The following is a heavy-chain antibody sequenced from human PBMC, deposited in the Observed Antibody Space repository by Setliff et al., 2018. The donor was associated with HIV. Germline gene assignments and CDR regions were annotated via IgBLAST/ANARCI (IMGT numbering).Heavy chain of an antibody. CDR2: IYYSGNT. Sequence: SETLSLTCTVSGGSISSGGYYWNWIRQHPGKGLEWIGYIYYSGNTYYNPSLKSRITISLDTSKNQFSLKLSSVTAADTAVYYCARGFLSIFGVVSYFDYWGQGTLVTVSS. D-gene: IGHD3-3*01. J-gene: IGHJ4*02. V-gene: IGHV4-31*03. CDR1: GGSISSGGYY. CDR3: ARGFLSIFGVVSYFDY.